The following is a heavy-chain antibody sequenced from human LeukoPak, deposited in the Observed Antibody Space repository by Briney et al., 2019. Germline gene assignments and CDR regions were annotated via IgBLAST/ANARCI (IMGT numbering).Heavy chain of an antibody. J-gene: IGHJ4*02. CDR3: ASRITLVRGGFDS. V-gene: IGHV3-53*01. D-gene: IGHD3-10*01. CDR2: MYSGGRS. Sequence: GESLRLSCAASGFIVSSRYMNWVRQAPGKGLEWVSVMYSGGRSYYADSVKGRFTISRDKSKKTLYLQLNSLKAEDTAVYYCASRITLVRGGFDSWGQGTLVTVSS. CDR1: GFIVSSRY.